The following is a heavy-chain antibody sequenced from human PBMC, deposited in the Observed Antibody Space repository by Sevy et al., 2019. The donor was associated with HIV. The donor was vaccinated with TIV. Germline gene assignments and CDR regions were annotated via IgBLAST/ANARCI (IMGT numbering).Heavy chain of an antibody. V-gene: IGHV4-39*01. J-gene: IGHJ3*01. CDR2: SYYSGAT. D-gene: IGHD4-17*01. Sequence: SETLSLTCSVSGGSVSNPNYYWGWIRPPPGKGLEWIGSSYYSGATSYNPSLESRVTTSVDTSNNRFSLILTSVTAADTAVDYCARSQHFSGDYADYAFDVWGQGTMVTVSS. CDR1: GGSVSNPNYY. CDR3: ARSQHFSGDYADYAFDV.